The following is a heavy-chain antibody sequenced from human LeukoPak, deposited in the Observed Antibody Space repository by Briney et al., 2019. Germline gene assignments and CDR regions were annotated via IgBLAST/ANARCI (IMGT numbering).Heavy chain of an antibody. CDR1: GGSFSNYY. J-gene: IGHJ6*03. V-gene: IGHV4-34*01. Sequence: SETLSLTCAVYGGSFSNYYWSWICQTPGKGMEWIGEINDSGRTNYNPSLMSRVTVSVDTSKNQFSLRLTSVTATDTAVYYCARRWNYGRNYYIDVWGKGATVSVSS. CDR2: INDSGRT. CDR3: ARRWNYGRNYYIDV. D-gene: IGHD1-7*01.